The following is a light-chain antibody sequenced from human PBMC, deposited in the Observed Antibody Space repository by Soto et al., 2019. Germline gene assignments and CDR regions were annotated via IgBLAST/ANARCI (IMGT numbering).Light chain of an antibody. V-gene: IGKV3-20*01. J-gene: IGKJ1*01. CDR1: QSVSSNY. CDR3: QQYGSSPWT. CDR2: GAS. Sequence: EIVLTQSPGTLSLSPGEGATLSCRASQSVSSNYVAWYQQKPGQAPRLLIYGASSRATGIPDRFSGSGSGTDFILTISRLEPEDFAVFYCQQYGSSPWTFGQGTKVDIK.